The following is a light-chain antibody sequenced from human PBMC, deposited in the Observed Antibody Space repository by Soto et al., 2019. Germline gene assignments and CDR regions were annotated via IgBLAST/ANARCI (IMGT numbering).Light chain of an antibody. CDR1: QDIIDY. J-gene: IGKJ3*01. CDR2: DAS. CDR3: QQYDNLPPGIT. V-gene: IGKV1-33*01. Sequence: DIQMTQSPSSLSASLGARVPITCQARQDIIDYLNWYQQNPGKAPQLLIYDASSLETGVPARFSGLGSGTDFTFTISSLQPEDNATYYCQQYDNLPPGITFGPGTKVDI.